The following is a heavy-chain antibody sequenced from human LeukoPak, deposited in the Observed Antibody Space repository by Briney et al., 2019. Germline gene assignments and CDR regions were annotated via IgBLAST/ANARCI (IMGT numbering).Heavy chain of an antibody. CDR2: ISSSGSTV. Sequence: GGSLRLSCVASGLTFSRYSMNWVRQAPGRGLEWVSYISSSGSTVYYADSVKGRFTISRDNAKNSLYLQMNSLRAEDTAVYYCARGVWPSDYWGQGTLVTVSS. V-gene: IGHV3-48*04. CDR3: ARGVWPSDY. J-gene: IGHJ4*02. D-gene: IGHD2-8*01. CDR1: GLTFSRYS.